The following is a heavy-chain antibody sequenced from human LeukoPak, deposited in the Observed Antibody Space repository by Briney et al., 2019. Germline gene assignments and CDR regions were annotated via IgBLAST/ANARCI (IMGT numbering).Heavy chain of an antibody. CDR1: GFTFSNYW. CDR2: INQDGREK. CDR3: VRDTGGSGSYPDY. V-gene: IGHV3-7*01. Sequence: PGGTLRLSCAASGFTFSNYWMTWVRQAPEKGLEWVAKINQDGREKYYVDSVRGRFTISRHNAKNSLYLQVNSLRAEDTAVYYCVRDTGGSGSYPDYWGPGTLVTVSS. D-gene: IGHD1-26*01. J-gene: IGHJ4*02.